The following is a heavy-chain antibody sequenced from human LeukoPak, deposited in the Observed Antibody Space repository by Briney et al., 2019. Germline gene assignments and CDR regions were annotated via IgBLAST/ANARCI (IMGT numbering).Heavy chain of an antibody. Sequence: GRSLRLSCAASGFTFDDYAMHWVRQAPGKGLEWVAVISYDGSNKHYADSVKGRFTISRDNSKNTLYLQMNSLRADDTAVYYCAKADGYNSHFDYWGQGTLVTVSS. CDR1: GFTFDDYA. CDR3: AKADGYNSHFDY. V-gene: IGHV3-30*18. CDR2: ISYDGSNK. J-gene: IGHJ4*02. D-gene: IGHD5-24*01.